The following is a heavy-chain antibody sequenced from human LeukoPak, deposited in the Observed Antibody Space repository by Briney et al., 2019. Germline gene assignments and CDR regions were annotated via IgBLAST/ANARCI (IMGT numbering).Heavy chain of an antibody. CDR1: GGSISSGDYY. D-gene: IGHD3-3*01. CDR3: ARDTAYTIFGVVIDYWYFDL. CDR2: IYYSGST. V-gene: IGHV4-30-4*08. J-gene: IGHJ2*01. Sequence: PSETLSLTCTVSGGSISSGDYYWSWIRQPPGKGLEWIGYIYYSGSTYYNPSLKSRVTISVDTSKNQFSLKLSSVTAADTAVYYCARDTAYTIFGVVIDYWYFDLWGRGTLVTVSS.